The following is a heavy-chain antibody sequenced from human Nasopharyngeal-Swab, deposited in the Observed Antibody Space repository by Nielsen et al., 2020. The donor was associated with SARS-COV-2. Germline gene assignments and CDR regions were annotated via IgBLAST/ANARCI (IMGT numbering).Heavy chain of an antibody. CDR3: ARGRRGRECYYYYYMDV. V-gene: IGHV4-34*01. D-gene: IGHD2/OR15-2a*01. J-gene: IGHJ6*03. CDR1: GGSFSGYY. Sequence: SETLSLTCAVYGGSFSGYYWSWIRQPPGKGLEWIGEINHSGSTNYNPSLKSRVTISVDTSKNQFSLKLSSVTAADTAVYYCARGRRGRECYYYYYMDVWGKGTTVTVSS. CDR2: INHSGST.